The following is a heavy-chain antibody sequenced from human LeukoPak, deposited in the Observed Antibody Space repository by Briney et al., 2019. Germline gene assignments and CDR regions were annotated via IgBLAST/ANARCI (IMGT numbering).Heavy chain of an antibody. CDR3: ASTFSSGWYTYFDY. D-gene: IGHD6-19*01. CDR2: ISAYNGNT. V-gene: IGHV1-18*01. J-gene: IGHJ4*02. Sequence: GASVKVSCKASGYTFTSYGISWVRQAPGQGLEWMGWISAYNGNTNYAQKLQGRVTMTTDTSTSTAYMELRSLRSDDTAVYYCASTFSSGWYTYFDYWGQGALVTVSS. CDR1: GYTFTSYG.